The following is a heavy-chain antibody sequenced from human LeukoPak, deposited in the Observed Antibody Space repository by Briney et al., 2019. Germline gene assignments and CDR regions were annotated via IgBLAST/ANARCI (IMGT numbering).Heavy chain of an antibody. V-gene: IGHV4-34*01. Sequence: SETLSLTCTVHGGSFSGYYWSWFRQPPGKGLGWIGEINHTGSTNYTPSLKSRVTISVDTSKNQFSLKLSSVTAADTAVYYCARGGGMYSSGWYSYYYMDVWGKGTTVTISS. D-gene: IGHD6-19*01. CDR2: INHTGST. CDR3: ARGGGMYSSGWYSYYYMDV. CDR1: GGSFSGYY. J-gene: IGHJ6*03.